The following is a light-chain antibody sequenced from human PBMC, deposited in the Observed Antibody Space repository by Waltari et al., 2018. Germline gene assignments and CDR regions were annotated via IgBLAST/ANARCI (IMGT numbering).Light chain of an antibody. J-gene: IGKJ1*01. CDR3: QHYVRLPAT. Sequence: EIVLTQSPGTLSLSPGERATLSCRASQRVRGSLAWYQQKAGQAPRLLIYGASSRATGIPDRFIGSGSGTDFSLTISRLEPEDFAVYYCQHYVRLPATFGQGTKVEI. CDR2: GAS. V-gene: IGKV3-20*01. CDR1: QRVRGS.